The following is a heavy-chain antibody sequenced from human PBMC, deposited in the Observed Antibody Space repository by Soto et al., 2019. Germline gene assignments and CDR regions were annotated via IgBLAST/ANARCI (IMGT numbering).Heavy chain of an antibody. J-gene: IGHJ4*02. CDR3: AKDVDSVYYGSGSYRLAPIGSFDY. CDR2: ISGSGGST. D-gene: IGHD3-10*01. CDR1: GFTFSSYA. Sequence: PGGSLRLSCAASGFTFSSYAMSWVRQAPVKVLEWVSAISGSGGSTYYADSVKGRFTISRDNSKNTLYLQMNSLRAEDTAVYYCAKDVDSVYYGSGSYRLAPIGSFDYWGQGTLLTVSS. V-gene: IGHV3-23*01.